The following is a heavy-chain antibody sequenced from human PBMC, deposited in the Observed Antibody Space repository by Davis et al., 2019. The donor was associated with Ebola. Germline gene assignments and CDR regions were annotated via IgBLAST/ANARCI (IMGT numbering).Heavy chain of an antibody. CDR3: AKGQGVSTNRPFDP. CDR1: GYSFTSYD. Sequence: ASVKVSCKASGYSFTSYDLNWVRQATGQGLEWMGWMNPNSGNTGYAQKFQGRVTMTRNTSISTAYMELSSLRSEDTAVYYCAKGQGVSTNRPFDPWGQGTLVTVSS. D-gene: IGHD2-2*01. CDR2: MNPNSGNT. J-gene: IGHJ5*02. V-gene: IGHV1-8*01.